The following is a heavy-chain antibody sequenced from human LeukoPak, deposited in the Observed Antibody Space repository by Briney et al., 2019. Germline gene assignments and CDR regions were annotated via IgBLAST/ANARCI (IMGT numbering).Heavy chain of an antibody. V-gene: IGHV3-33*01. J-gene: IGHJ4*02. Sequence: GGSLRLSCAASGFIFDSYGMHWVRQAPGKGLEWVALIWYDGSNKYYTDSVKGRFTISRDNSKDTLYLEMNSLRAEDTAIYYCAREGPRGNSQFDYWGQGTLVTVSS. CDR3: AREGPRGNSQFDY. D-gene: IGHD2/OR15-2a*01. CDR1: GFIFDSYG. CDR2: IWYDGSNK.